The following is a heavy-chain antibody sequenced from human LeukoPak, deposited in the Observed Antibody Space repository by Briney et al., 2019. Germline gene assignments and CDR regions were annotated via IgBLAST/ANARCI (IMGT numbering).Heavy chain of an antibody. V-gene: IGHV3-11*01. D-gene: IGHD3-22*01. CDR2: ISSSGSTI. J-gene: IGHJ4*02. CDR1: GFTFSNYW. Sequence: GGSLRLSCAASGFTFSNYWMSWVRQAPGKGLEWVSYISSSGSTIYYADSVKGRFTISRDNAKNSLYLQMNSPRAEDTAVYYCARDAHYYDSRPPDYWGQGTLVTVSS. CDR3: ARDAHYYDSRPPDY.